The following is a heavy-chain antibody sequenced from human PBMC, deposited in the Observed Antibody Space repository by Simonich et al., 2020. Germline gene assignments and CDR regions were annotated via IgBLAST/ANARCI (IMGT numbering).Heavy chain of an antibody. CDR2: ISGSGGST. V-gene: IGHV3-23*01. CDR3: ATYYFDY. Sequence: EVQLLESGGGLVQPGGSLRLSCAASGFTFSSFAMSWVRQAPGRGLGGVSAISGSGGSTYYADSVKGRFTISRDNSKNTLYLQMNSLRAEDTAVYYCATYYFDYWGQGTLVTVSS. J-gene: IGHJ4*02. CDR1: GFTFSSFA.